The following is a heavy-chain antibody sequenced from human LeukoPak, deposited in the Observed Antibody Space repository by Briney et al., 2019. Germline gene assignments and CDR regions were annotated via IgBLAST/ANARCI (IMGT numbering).Heavy chain of an antibody. J-gene: IGHJ4*02. Sequence: PGGSLRLSCAASGFTFSHYSINRVRQAPGKGLEWVSYISSSSSTIYYADSVKGRFTISRDNAKNSLYLQMNSLRAEDTAVYYCARGLYGSGKYYFDYWGQGTLVTVSS. D-gene: IGHD3-10*01. CDR3: ARGLYGSGKYYFDY. CDR2: ISSSSSTI. CDR1: GFTFSHYS. V-gene: IGHV3-48*01.